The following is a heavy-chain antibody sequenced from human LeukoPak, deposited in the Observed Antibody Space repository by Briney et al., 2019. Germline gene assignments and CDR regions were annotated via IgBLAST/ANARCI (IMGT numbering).Heavy chain of an antibody. D-gene: IGHD1-26*01. V-gene: IGHV3-11*01. CDR3: ARSSSPPGKASWELKHPGYYMDV. Sequence: GGSLRLSCAASGFTFSDYYMSWIRQAPGKGLEWVSYISSSGSTIYYTDSVKGRFTISRDNSKNTLYLQMNSLRSDDTAVYYCARSSSPPGKASWELKHPGYYMDVWGKGTTVTVSS. CDR2: ISSSGSTI. CDR1: GFTFSDYY. J-gene: IGHJ6*03.